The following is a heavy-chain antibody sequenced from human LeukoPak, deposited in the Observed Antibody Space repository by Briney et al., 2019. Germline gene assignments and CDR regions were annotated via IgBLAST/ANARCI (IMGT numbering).Heavy chain of an antibody. D-gene: IGHD2-2*01. CDR1: GFTFSSYG. CDR3: ARDHCSSTSCYYPPGY. Sequence: GGSLRLSWAASGFTFSSYGMHWVRQAPGKGLEWVAVIWYDGSNKYYADSVKGRFTISRDNSKNTLYLQMNSLRAEDTAVYYCARDHCSSTSCYYPPGYWGQGTLVTVSS. CDR2: IWYDGSNK. V-gene: IGHV3-33*01. J-gene: IGHJ4*02.